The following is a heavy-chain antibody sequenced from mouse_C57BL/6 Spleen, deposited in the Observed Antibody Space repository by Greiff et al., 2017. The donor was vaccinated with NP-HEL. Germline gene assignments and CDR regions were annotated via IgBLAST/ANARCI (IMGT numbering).Heavy chain of an antibody. J-gene: IGHJ2*01. CDR1: GYTFTDYE. V-gene: IGHV1-15*01. D-gene: IGHD3-3*01. CDR3: TRPGPSYYFDY. CDR2: IDPETGGT. Sequence: VQLQESGAELVRPGASVTLSCKASGYTFTDYEMHWVKQTPVHGLEWIGAIDPETGGTAYNQKFKGKAILTADKSSSTAYMELRSLTSEDSAVYYCTRPGPSYYFDYWGQGTTLTVSS.